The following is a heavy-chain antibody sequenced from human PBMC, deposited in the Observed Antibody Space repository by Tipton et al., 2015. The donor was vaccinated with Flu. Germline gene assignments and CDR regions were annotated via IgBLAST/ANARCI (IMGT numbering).Heavy chain of an antibody. J-gene: IGHJ4*02. Sequence: TLSLTCAVSGDSISNYFWSWIRQSPGKGLEWIGFIYYSGSTNSNPSLESRVTISVDTSKNQFSLKIHSVTTADTAVYYCARGVAPGGAYYFDYWGRGTLVTVSS. D-gene: IGHD6-13*01. CDR3: ARGVAPGGAYYFDY. CDR2: IYYSGST. CDR1: GDSISNYF. V-gene: IGHV4-59*01.